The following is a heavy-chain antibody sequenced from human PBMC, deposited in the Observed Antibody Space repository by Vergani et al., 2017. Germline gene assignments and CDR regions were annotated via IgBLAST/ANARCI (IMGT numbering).Heavy chain of an antibody. D-gene: IGHD3-9*01. CDR1: GGSFSGYY. J-gene: IGHJ4*02. CDR2: INHSGST. Sequence: QVQLQQWGAGLLKPSETLSLTCAVYGGSFSGYYWSWIRQPPGKGLEWIGEINHSGSTNYNPSLKSRVTISVDTSKNQFSLKLSSVTAADTAVYYCARGRLRYFDWFLKRETYFDYWGQGTLVTVSS. CDR3: ARGRLRYFDWFLKRETYFDY. V-gene: IGHV4-34*01.